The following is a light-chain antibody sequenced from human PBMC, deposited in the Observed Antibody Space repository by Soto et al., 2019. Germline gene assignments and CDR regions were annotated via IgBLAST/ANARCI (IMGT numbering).Light chain of an antibody. CDR2: EVN. Sequence: QSALTQPPSASGSPGQSVTISCTGTSCDVGGYNSVSWYQQHPGKAPKLMIYEVNKRPSGVPDRFSGSKSGNTASLTVSGLQAEDEADYYCSSYAGSNNVFGTGTKVTVL. J-gene: IGLJ1*01. CDR3: SSYAGSNNV. CDR1: SCDVGGYNS. V-gene: IGLV2-8*01.